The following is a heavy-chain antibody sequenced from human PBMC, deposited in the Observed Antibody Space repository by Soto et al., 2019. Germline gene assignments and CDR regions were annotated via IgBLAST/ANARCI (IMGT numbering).Heavy chain of an antibody. CDR2: ISFNGGVT. Sequence: GGSLRLSCAASGFTFSNYAMTWVRQAPGKGLEWVSSISFNGGVTFYGDSVKGRVTISRDNSKNTLFLQMNSPRADDTAVYYCAKILGTSDTGHWGQGTLVTVSS. V-gene: IGHV3-23*01. D-gene: IGHD3-3*01. J-gene: IGHJ4*02. CDR3: AKILGTSDTGH. CDR1: GFTFSNYA.